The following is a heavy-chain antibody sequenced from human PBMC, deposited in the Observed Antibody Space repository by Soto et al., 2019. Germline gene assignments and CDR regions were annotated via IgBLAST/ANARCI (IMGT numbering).Heavy chain of an antibody. V-gene: IGHV3-30-3*01. CDR1: GFTFSSYA. Sequence: GGSLRLSCAASGFTFSSYAMHWVRQAPGKGLEWVAVISYDGSNKYYVDSVKGRFTISRDNAKNSLYLQMNSLRVEDTALYYCASLDTARVETAGYWGQGTLVTVSS. J-gene: IGHJ4*02. CDR3: ASLDTARVETAGY. D-gene: IGHD5-18*01. CDR2: ISYDGSNK.